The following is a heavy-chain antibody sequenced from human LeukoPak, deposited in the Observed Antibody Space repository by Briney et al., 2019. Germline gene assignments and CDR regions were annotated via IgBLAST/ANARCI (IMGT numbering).Heavy chain of an antibody. D-gene: IGHD6-13*01. V-gene: IGHV3-9*01. CDR2: ISWNSGTI. CDR1: GFTFDDYA. CDR3: AKRSAAGTVGYFDY. J-gene: IGHJ4*02. Sequence: GGSLRLSCAASGFTFDDYAMHWVRQAPGKGLEWVSGISWNSGTIYYADSVKGRFTISRDDAKNSLYLQMHSLRAEDTAFYCAKRSAAGTVGYFDYWGQGTLVTVSS.